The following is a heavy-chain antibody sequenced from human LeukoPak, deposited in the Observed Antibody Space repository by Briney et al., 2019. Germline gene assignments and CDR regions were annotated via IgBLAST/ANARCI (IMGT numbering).Heavy chain of an antibody. CDR1: GDTFTKYD. CDR2: MNPNIGNT. V-gene: IGHV1-8*03. Sequence: ASVKVSCKASGDTFTKYDINWVRQATGQGLEWMGWMNPNIGNTGYAQKFQGRVTITRNTSISTAYMELSSLRSEDTAVYYCAVLQLWLRVDTFDIWGQGTMVTVSS. J-gene: IGHJ3*02. CDR3: AVLQLWLRVDTFDI. D-gene: IGHD5-18*01.